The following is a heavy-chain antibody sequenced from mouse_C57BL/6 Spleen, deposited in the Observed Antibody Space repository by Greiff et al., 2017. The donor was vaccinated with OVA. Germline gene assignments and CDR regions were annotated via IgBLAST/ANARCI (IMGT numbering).Heavy chain of an antibody. Sequence: EVKLVESGGGLVQPGGSLSLSCAASGFTFTDYYMSWVRQPPGKALEWLGFIRNKANGYTTEYSASVKGRFTISRDNSQSILYLQMNALRAEDSATYYCARWDTTVAFDYWGQGTTLTVSS. CDR1: GFTFTDYY. CDR3: ARWDTTVAFDY. D-gene: IGHD1-1*01. V-gene: IGHV7-3*01. J-gene: IGHJ2*01. CDR2: IRNKANGYTT.